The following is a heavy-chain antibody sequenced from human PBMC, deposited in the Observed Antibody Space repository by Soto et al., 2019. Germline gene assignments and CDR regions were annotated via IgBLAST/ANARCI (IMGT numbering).Heavy chain of an antibody. V-gene: IGHV1-46*01. CDR2: INPGGGRT. CDR3: ARGPSCGGDCYLSDY. CDR1: GDTFTSYY. Sequence: ASVKVSCKAPGDTFTSYYLNWVRQAPGQGLEWVAMINPGGGRTKNAQMFQGRVTLTRDTSTGTVDMELSSLTSADTAVYYCARGPSCGGDCYLSDYWGQGSLVTVSS. J-gene: IGHJ4*02. D-gene: IGHD2-21*02.